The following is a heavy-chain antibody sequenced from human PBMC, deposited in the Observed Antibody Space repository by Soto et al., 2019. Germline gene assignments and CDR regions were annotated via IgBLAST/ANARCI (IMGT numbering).Heavy chain of an antibody. CDR2: ISYGGST. Sequence: QVQLQESGPGLVKPSQTLSLTCTVSGGSINSGGYCWSWIRQHPGKGLDWIGCISYGGSTSYNPSLKRRVTISVDTSKNQFSLKLTSVTAADTDVYYCSRGILVWGQGALITVSS. J-gene: IGHJ4*02. D-gene: IGHD5-18*01. CDR3: SRGILV. CDR1: GGSINSGGYC. V-gene: IGHV4-31*03.